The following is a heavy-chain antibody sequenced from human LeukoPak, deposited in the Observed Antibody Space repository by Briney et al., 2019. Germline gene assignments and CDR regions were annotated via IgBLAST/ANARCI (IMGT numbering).Heavy chain of an antibody. CDR3: ARGRAYYDSTGYFL. CDR2: IYYSGST. V-gene: IGHV4-31*03. D-gene: IGHD3-22*01. CDR1: GGSISSGGYY. Sequence: PSQTLSLTCTVSGGSISSGGYYWSWIRQHPGKGLEWIGYIYYSGSTYYNPSLKSRVTISVDTSKNQFSLKLTSVTAADTAVYYCARGRAYYDSTGYFLWGQGTLVTVSS. J-gene: IGHJ4*02.